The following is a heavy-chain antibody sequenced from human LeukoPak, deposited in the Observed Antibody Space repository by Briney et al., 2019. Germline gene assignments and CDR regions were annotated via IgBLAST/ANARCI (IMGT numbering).Heavy chain of an antibody. J-gene: IGHJ4*02. V-gene: IGHV4-59*01. Sequence: SETLSLTCTVSGGSISSYYWSWIRQPPGKGLEWIGYIYYSGSTNYNPSLKSRVTISVDTSKNQFSLKLSSVTAADTAVYYCARYSLEWLFFDYWGQGTLVTVSS. CDR2: IYYSGST. D-gene: IGHD3-3*01. CDR1: GGSISSYY. CDR3: ARYSLEWLFFDY.